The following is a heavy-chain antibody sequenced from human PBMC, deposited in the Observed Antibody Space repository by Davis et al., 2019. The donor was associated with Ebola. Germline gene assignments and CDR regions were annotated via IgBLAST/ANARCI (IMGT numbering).Heavy chain of an antibody. D-gene: IGHD1-26*01. Sequence: GESLKISCAASGFTFSSYGMHWVRQAPGKGLEWVAVIWYDGSNKYYADSVKGRFTISRDNSKNTLYLQMNSLRAEDTAVYYCASHFRQGGANDYWGQGTLVTVSS. V-gene: IGHV3-33*01. CDR2: IWYDGSNK. CDR3: ASHFRQGGANDY. CDR1: GFTFSSYG. J-gene: IGHJ4*02.